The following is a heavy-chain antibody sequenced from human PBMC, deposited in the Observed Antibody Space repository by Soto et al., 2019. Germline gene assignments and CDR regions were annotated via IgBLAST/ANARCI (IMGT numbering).Heavy chain of an antibody. D-gene: IGHD5-12*01. J-gene: IGHJ6*03. CDR3: ARISVASRYMDV. CDR1: GGSISSYY. Sequence: SETLSLTCTVSGGSISSYYWSWIRQPPGKGLEWIGYIYYSGSTNYNPSLRSRVTMSGDTSRKQISLRLSSVTAADTAVYYCARISVASRYMDVWGKGTTVTVSS. CDR2: IYYSGST. V-gene: IGHV4-59*08.